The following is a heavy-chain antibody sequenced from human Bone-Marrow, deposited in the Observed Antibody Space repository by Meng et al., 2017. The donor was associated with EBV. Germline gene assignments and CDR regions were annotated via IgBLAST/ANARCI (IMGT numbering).Heavy chain of an antibody. CDR3: ARAWPVTSGFDP. V-gene: IGHV4-4*02. CDR1: GGSISRSNW. D-gene: IGHD2-21*02. CDR2: IYHSGCI. Sequence: QAQLQEPGPGLAQPSGTLSLTCAASGGSISRSNWWRWVRQPPGKGLEWIGEIYHSGCINYNPSLKSRVTISVDKSKNQFFLKLSSVTAAYTAVYYCARAWPVTSGFDPWGQGTLVTVSS. J-gene: IGHJ5*02.